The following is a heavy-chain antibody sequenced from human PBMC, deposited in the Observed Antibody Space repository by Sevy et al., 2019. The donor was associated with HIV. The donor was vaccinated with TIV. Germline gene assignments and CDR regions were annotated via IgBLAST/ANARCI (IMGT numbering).Heavy chain of an antibody. Sequence: GSLRLSCAASGFTFSSYAMHWVRQAPGKGLEWVAVISYDGSNKYYADSVKGRFTISRDNSKNTLYLQMNSLRAEDTAVYYCARSYSSSSKTTGLFDYWGQGTLVTVSS. CDR3: ARSYSSSSKTTGLFDY. CDR1: GFTFSSYA. CDR2: ISYDGSNK. J-gene: IGHJ4*02. V-gene: IGHV3-30-3*01. D-gene: IGHD6-6*01.